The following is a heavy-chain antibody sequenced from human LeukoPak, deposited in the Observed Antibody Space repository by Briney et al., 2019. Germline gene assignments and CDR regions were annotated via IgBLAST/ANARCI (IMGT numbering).Heavy chain of an antibody. Sequence: PSETLSLTCTVSGGSISSSSYYWGWIRQPPGKGLEWIGSIYYSGSTYYNPSLKSRVTISVDTSKNHFSLKLSSVTAEDTAVYYCARHDSSGPYNAFDIWGQGTMVTVSS. CDR2: IYYSGST. J-gene: IGHJ3*02. CDR1: GGSISSSSYY. CDR3: ARHDSSGPYNAFDI. D-gene: IGHD3-22*01. V-gene: IGHV4-39*01.